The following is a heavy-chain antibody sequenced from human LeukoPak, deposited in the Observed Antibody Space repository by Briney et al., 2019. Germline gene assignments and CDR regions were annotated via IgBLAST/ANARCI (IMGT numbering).Heavy chain of an antibody. CDR3: SRLKSGVPVDV. D-gene: IGHD3-10*01. CDR2: IYYTGIT. Sequence: SETLSLICIVSDGSVSSSSYHWCWIRQPPGKGLEWIGSIYYTGITYYNPSLKSRVTISVDTSKNQFSLKLGSVTAADTAVYYCSRLKSGVPVDVWGQGTTVTVFS. CDR1: DGSVSSSSYH. V-gene: IGHV4-39*01. J-gene: IGHJ6*02.